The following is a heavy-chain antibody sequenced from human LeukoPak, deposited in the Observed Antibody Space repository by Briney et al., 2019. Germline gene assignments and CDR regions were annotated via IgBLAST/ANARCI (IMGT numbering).Heavy chain of an antibody. V-gene: IGHV4-34*01. CDR2: INRSGTT. CDR1: GGSFSGYY. Sequence: SETLSLTCAVYGGSFSGYYWSWIRQPPGKGLEWIGEINRSGTTNYNPSLKSRVTISVDTSKNQFFLRLNSVTAADTAVYYCVRLYDILTGYYYYFDYWGQGTLATVSS. D-gene: IGHD3-9*01. CDR3: VRLYDILTGYYYYFDY. J-gene: IGHJ4*02.